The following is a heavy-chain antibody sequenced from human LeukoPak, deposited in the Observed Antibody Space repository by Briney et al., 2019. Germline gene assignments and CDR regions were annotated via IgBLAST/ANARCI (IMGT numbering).Heavy chain of an antibody. CDR3: AKSTSAWRLGAFDI. J-gene: IGHJ3*02. D-gene: IGHD6-19*01. V-gene: IGHV3-9*03. CDR2: ISWNSGSI. Sequence: PGRSLRLSCAASGFTFDDYAMHWVRQAPGKGLEWVSGISWNSGSIGYADSVKGRFTISRDNAKNSLYLQMNSLRAEDMALYYCAKSTSAWRLGAFDIWGQGTMVTVSS. CDR1: GFTFDDYA.